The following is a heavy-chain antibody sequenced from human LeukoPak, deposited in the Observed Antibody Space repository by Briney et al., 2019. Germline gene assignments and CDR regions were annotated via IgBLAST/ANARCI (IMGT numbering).Heavy chain of an antibody. Sequence: GGSLRLSCAASGFTFSSYARSWVRQAPGKGLEGVSAISGSGGSTYYADSVKGRFTISRDNSKNTLYLQMNSLRAEDTAVYYCAKDIRYSSSSASYDYWGQGTLVTVSS. J-gene: IGHJ4*02. D-gene: IGHD6-6*01. V-gene: IGHV3-23*01. CDR3: AKDIRYSSSSASYDY. CDR1: GFTFSSYA. CDR2: ISGSGGST.